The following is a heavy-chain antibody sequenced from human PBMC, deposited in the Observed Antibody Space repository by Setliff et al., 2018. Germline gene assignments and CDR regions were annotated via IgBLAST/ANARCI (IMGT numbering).Heavy chain of an antibody. CDR2: IYVNGGST. CDR1: GDSISSGIYH. J-gene: IGHJ5*02. V-gene: IGHV4-61*02. D-gene: IGHD2-2*01. Sequence: SETLSLTCSVSGDSISSGIYHWSWIRQPAGRGLEWIGRIYVNGGSTTYSPSLKSRVTISVDTSKNQFSLNLSSVTAADTAVYYCARAGYELGQYNWFDPWGQGTLVTVS. CDR3: ARAGYELGQYNWFDP.